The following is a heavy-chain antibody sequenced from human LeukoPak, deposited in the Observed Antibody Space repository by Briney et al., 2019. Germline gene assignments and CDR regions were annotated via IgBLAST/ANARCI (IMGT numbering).Heavy chain of an antibody. J-gene: IGHJ4*02. CDR1: GGSFSGYY. Sequence: SSETLSLTCAVYGGSFSGYYWSWIRQPPGKGLEWIGEINHSGSTNYNPSLKSRVTISVDTSKNQFSLKLSSVTAADTAVYYCARGPDYYDSSGYHRVFDYWGQGTLVTVSS. D-gene: IGHD3-22*01. CDR2: INHSGST. CDR3: ARGPDYYDSSGYHRVFDY. V-gene: IGHV4-34*01.